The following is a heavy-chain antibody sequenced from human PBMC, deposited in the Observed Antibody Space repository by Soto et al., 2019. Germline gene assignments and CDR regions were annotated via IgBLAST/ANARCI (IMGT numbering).Heavy chain of an antibody. Sequence: GSLRFSCDAAGXTLSRVSMNWVRQVPGKGLEWVASISSGSSDKWYADSVKGRFIISRDNAKNSILLQMNTVRPEDTAMYYCARVDYWGPATQGTVS. V-gene: IGHV3-21*01. CDR2: ISSGSSDK. CDR3: ARVDY. J-gene: IGHJ4*02. CDR1: GXTLSRVS.